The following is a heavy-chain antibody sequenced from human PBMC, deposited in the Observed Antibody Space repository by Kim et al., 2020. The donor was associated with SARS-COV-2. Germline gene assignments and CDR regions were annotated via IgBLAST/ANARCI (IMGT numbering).Heavy chain of an antibody. CDR2: T. J-gene: IGHJ4*02. D-gene: IGHD3-10*01. Sequence: TNYAQKFQGRVRMTRDTSISTAYMELSTLRTDDTAVYYCARDLELAYGEKWGQGTLVTVSS. V-gene: IGHV1-2*02. CDR3: ARDLELAYGEK.